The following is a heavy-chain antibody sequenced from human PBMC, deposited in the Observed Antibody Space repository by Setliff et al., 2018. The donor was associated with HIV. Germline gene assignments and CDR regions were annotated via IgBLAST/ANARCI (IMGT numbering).Heavy chain of an antibody. CDR2: IYYSGST. V-gene: IGHV4-59*12. D-gene: IGHD5-12*01. Sequence: PSETLSLTCTVSGGSISSYYWSWIRQPPGKGLEWIGYIYYSGSTNYNPSLKSRVTISVDTSKNQFSLKLSSVTAADTAVYYCARGRKRDGYNFYYYYMDGRDKGTTVTVAS. J-gene: IGHJ6*03. CDR3: ARGRKRDGYNFYYYYMDG. CDR1: GGSISSYY.